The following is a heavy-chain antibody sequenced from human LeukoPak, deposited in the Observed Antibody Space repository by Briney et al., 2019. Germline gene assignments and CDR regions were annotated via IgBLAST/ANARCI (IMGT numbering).Heavy chain of an antibody. CDR3: ASASSHRIAAGGDY. CDR1: GFTFSNYW. Sequence: GGSLRLSCAASGFTFSNYWMHWVRQAPGKGLVWVSRINSCGSSRNYADSVKGRFTITRDNAKNTLYLQMNSLRVEDTAVYYCASASSHRIAAGGDYWGQGTLVTVSS. CDR2: INSCGSSR. J-gene: IGHJ4*02. D-gene: IGHD6-13*01. V-gene: IGHV3-74*01.